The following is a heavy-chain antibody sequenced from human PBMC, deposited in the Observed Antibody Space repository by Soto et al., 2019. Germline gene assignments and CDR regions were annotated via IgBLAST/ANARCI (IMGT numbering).Heavy chain of an antibody. CDR1: GFTLSSSV. CDR2: IWSDGTKT. CDR3: AREVHWNGYNYALDV. J-gene: IGHJ6*02. V-gene: IGHV3-33*01. D-gene: IGHD3-3*01. Sequence: QVQLVESGGGVVQPGRSLRLSCAASGFTLSSSVMHWVRQAPGRGLEWVAVIWSDGTKTYYADSVTGRFNISRDNSLDTVYLQKRSLGAEDTAVYYCAREVHWNGYNYALDVWGQGTTVTVPS.